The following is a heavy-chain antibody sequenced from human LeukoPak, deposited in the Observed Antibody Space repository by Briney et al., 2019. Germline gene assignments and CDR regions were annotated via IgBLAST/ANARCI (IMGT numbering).Heavy chain of an antibody. Sequence: SETLSLTCAVYVGSFSGYYWGWIRQPPGKGLEWIGEINHSGSTNYNPSLKSRVTISVDTSKNQFSPKLSAVTAADTAVYYCVREREGYFDLWGRGTLVTVSS. CDR2: INHSGST. V-gene: IGHV4-34*01. CDR3: VREREGYFDL. CDR1: VGSFSGYY. J-gene: IGHJ2*01.